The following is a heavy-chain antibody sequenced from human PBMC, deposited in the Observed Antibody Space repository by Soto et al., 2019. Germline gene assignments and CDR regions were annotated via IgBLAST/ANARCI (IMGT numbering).Heavy chain of an antibody. Sequence: PSETLSLTCTVSGGSISDDYWSWFRRPPGKGLEWIGYIYYSGTTNYSPSLKSRVTISVDTSKNQFSLELSSVTAADSAIYYCARQSAGYYHYGMDVWVQGTTVT. CDR2: IYYSGTT. V-gene: IGHV4-59*08. CDR3: ARQSAGYYHYGMDV. CDR1: GGSISDDY. J-gene: IGHJ6*02.